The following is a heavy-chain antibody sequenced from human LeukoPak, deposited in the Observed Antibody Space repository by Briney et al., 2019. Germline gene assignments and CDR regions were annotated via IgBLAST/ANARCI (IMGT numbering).Heavy chain of an antibody. Sequence: GGSLRLSCAASGFTFSSYAMSWVRQAPGKGLEWVSAISGSGGSTYYADSVKGRFTISRDNSKNALYLQMNSLRAEDTPVYYCASPVVVVATREVDYWGQGTLVTVSS. V-gene: IGHV3-23*01. D-gene: IGHD2-15*01. CDR2: ISGSGGST. CDR1: GFTFSSYA. J-gene: IGHJ4*02. CDR3: ASPVVVVATREVDY.